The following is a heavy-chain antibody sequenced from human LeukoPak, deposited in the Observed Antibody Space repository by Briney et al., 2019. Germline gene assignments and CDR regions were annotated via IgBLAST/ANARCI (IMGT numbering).Heavy chain of an antibody. V-gene: IGHV4-59*01. CDR1: GDSISSDY. CDR2: IYYSGST. D-gene: IGHD4-11*01. Sequence: SETLSLTCTVSGDSISSDYWSWIRQPPGKGLEWIGYIYYSGSTNYNPSLKSRVTISIDTSKNQFSLKLSSVTAADTAVYYCARATYSNYDYYFDYWGQGTLVTVSS. J-gene: IGHJ4*02. CDR3: ARATYSNYDYYFDY.